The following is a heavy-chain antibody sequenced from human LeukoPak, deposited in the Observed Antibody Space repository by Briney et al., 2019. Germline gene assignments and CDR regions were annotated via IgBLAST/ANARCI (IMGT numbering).Heavy chain of an antibody. CDR3: ASWGSYDSSAIYAFDI. CDR1: GGSISSYY. J-gene: IGHJ3*02. CDR2: IYYSGST. V-gene: IGHV4-59*08. D-gene: IGHD3-22*01. Sequence: SETLSLTCTVSGGSISSYYWSWIRQPPGKGLEWIGYIYYSGSTNYNPSLKSRVTISVDTSKNQFSLKLSSVTAADTAVYYCASWGSYDSSAIYAFDIWGQGTMVTVSS.